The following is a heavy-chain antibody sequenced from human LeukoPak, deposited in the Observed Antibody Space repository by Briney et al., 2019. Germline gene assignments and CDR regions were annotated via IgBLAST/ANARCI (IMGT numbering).Heavy chain of an antibody. CDR3: ARDRYYNILTGFRRSDGFDI. D-gene: IGHD3-9*01. V-gene: IGHV1-8*02. CDR2: MNPNSGNT. Sequence: ASVKVSCKASGYTFTSYAISWVRQAPGQGLEWMGWMNPNSGNTGYAQKFQGRVTMTRNTSISTAYMELSSLRSEDTAVYYCARDRYYNILTGFRRSDGFDIWGQGTMVTVSS. J-gene: IGHJ3*02. CDR1: GYTFTSYA.